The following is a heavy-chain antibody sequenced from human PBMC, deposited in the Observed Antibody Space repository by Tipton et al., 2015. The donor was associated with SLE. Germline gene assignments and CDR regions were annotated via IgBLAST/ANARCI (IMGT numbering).Heavy chain of an antibody. V-gene: IGHV4-31*03. CDR1: GAPIRSSDYY. J-gene: IGHJ6*03. CDR2: IHYSGNT. Sequence: TLSLTCTVSGAPIRSSDYYWSWIRQHPGKGLEWIGYIHYSGNTYYNPSLKSRVTMSVDTSKNQFSLELRSVIVADTAVYYCIRSPNYDFMDVWGKGTTVTVSS. CDR3: IRSPNYDFMDV.